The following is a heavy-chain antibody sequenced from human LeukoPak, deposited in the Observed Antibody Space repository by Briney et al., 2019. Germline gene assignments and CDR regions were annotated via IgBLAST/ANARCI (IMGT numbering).Heavy chain of an antibody. V-gene: IGHV3-43D*03. J-gene: IGHJ4*02. CDR1: GFTFDDYA. D-gene: IGHD3-22*01. Sequence: GGSLRLSCAASGFTFDDYAMHWVRQAPGKGLEWVSLISWDGGSTYYADSVKGRFTISRDNSKNSLYLQMSSLRAEDTALYYCAKDSSGYYWDYWGQGTLVTVSS. CDR2: ISWDGGST. CDR3: AKDSSGYYWDY.